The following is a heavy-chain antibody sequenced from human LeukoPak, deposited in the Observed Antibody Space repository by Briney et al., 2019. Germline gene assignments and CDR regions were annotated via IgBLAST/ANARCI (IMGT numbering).Heavy chain of an antibody. Sequence: SETLSLTCTVSGGSISSYYWSWIRQPPGKGLEWIGSIYYSGTTNYNPSLKSRVIISVDTSKNQFPLKMSPVIAADTAVYYCARVGVDYSGNIIKYYFDYWGQGTLVTVSS. CDR2: IYYSGTT. CDR1: GGSISSYY. J-gene: IGHJ4*02. D-gene: IGHD4-23*01. V-gene: IGHV4-59*01. CDR3: ARVGVDYSGNIIKYYFDY.